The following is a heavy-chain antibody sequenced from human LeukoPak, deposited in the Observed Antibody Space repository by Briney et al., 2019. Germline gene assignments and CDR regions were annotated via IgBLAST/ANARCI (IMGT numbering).Heavy chain of an antibody. D-gene: IGHD3-9*01. CDR2: IHYTGAT. CDR3: ARGNILTGYCFDF. Sequence: SETLSLTCAVYGGSITGYYWSWIRQTPERGLEWVGEIHYTGATSYNPSLKSRATISTDTSKNQFSLRLSSVTAADTAVYYCARGNILTGYCFDFWGQGALVTVSS. CDR1: GGSITGYY. J-gene: IGHJ4*02. V-gene: IGHV4-34*01.